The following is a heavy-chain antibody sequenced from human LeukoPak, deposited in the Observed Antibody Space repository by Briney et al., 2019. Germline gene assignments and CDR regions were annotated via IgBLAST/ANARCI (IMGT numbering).Heavy chain of an antibody. CDR1: GFTFTSYY. CDR3: ARGTDCVDY. V-gene: IGHV1-46*01. CDR2: INPSGGST. D-gene: IGHD3/OR15-3a*01. J-gene: IGHJ4*02. Sequence: GASVKVSCKASGFTFTSYYIHWVRQAPGQGLEWMGIINPSGGSTSYAQKFQGRVTMTRDTSSSTVYMEPNSLRSDDTAVYYCARGTDCVDYWAREAWSPSPQ.